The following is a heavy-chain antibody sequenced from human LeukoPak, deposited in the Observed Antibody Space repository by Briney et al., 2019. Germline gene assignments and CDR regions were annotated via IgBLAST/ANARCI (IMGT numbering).Heavy chain of an antibody. D-gene: IGHD4-11*01. J-gene: IGHJ6*04. CDR1: SGSLSGYY. CDR3: ARGHTVTAYYYYGMDV. V-gene: IGHV4-34*01. Sequence: SETLSLTCAVYSGSLSGYYWSWIRQPPGKGLEWIGEINHSGSTNYNPSLKSRVTISVDTSKNQFSLKLSSVPAADTAVYYCARGHTVTAYYYYGMDVWGKGTTITVSS. CDR2: INHSGST.